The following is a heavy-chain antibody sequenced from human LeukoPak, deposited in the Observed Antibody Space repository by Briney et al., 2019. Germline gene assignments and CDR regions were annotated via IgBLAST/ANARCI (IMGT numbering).Heavy chain of an antibody. CDR3: ARDRGSFRFDP. V-gene: IGHV3-21*01. D-gene: IGHD3-16*01. CDR2: ISSSSSYI. CDR1: GFTFSSYS. J-gene: IGHJ5*02. Sequence: GGSLRLSCAASGFTFSSYSMNWVRQAPGKGLEWVSSISSSSSYIYYADSVKGRFTISRDNAKNSLYLQMNSLRAEDTAVYYCARDRGSFRFDPWGQGTLVTVSS.